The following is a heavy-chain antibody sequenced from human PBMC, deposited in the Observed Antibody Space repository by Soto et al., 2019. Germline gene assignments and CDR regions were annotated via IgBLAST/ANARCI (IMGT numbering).Heavy chain of an antibody. CDR1: GFTFSSYG. D-gene: IGHD4-17*01. V-gene: IGHV3-30*18. CDR3: AKDRRSGTVTTPFDY. CDR2: ISYDGSNK. J-gene: IGHJ4*02. Sequence: QVQLVESGGGVVQPGRSLRLSCAASGFTFSSYGMHWVRQAPGKGLEWGAVISYDGSNKYYADSVKGRFTISRDNSKNTLYLQMNSLRAEDTAVYYCAKDRRSGTVTTPFDYWGQGTLVTVSS.